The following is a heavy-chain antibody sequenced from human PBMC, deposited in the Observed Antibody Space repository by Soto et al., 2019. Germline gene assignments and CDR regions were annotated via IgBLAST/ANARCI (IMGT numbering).Heavy chain of an antibody. CDR3: ASQSHQDETDY. Sequence: PGGSLRLSCAASGFTFSSYWMHWVRKAQGKGLVWVSRINSDGSSTSYADSVKGRFTISRDNAKNTLYLQMNSLRAEDTAVYYCASQSHQDETDYWGQGTLVTVSS. CDR1: GFTFSSYW. CDR2: INSDGSST. V-gene: IGHV3-74*01. J-gene: IGHJ4*02.